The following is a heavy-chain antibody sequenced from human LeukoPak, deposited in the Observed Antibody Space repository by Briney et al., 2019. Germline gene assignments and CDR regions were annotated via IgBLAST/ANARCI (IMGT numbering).Heavy chain of an antibody. V-gene: IGHV3-21*01. Sequence: GGSLRLSCATSGFTFSSYSMNWVRQAPGKGLEWVSSITSNSNYIYYADSVKGRFTISRDNAKNSLYLQMNSLRADDTAVYYCARESAKYSNYRCFDPWGQGALVTVSS. CDR2: ITSNSNYI. CDR3: ARESAKYSNYRCFDP. J-gene: IGHJ5*02. D-gene: IGHD4-11*01. CDR1: GFTFSSYS.